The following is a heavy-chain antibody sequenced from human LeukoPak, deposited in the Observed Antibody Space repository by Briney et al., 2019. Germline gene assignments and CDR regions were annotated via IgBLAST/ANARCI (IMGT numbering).Heavy chain of an antibody. CDR1: GGTFSSYA. J-gene: IGHJ4*02. Sequence: SVKVSCKASGGTFSSYAISWVRQAAGQWLEWMGRIIPILGIANYAQKFQGRVTITADKSTSTAYMELSSLRSEDTAVYYCAREPSGEMATNFDYWGQGTLVTVSS. CDR2: IIPILGIA. D-gene: IGHD5-24*01. CDR3: AREPSGEMATNFDY. V-gene: IGHV1-69*04.